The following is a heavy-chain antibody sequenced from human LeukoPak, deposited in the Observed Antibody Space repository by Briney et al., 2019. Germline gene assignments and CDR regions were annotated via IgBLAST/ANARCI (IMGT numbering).Heavy chain of an antibody. V-gene: IGHV1-69*05. CDR3: AIQLPDNGAFGVVIMSAFDI. D-gene: IGHD3-3*01. J-gene: IGHJ3*02. CDR1: GGTFSSYA. Sequence: GASVKVSCKASGGTFSSYAISWVRQAPGQGLEWMGGIIPIFDTANYAQKFQGRVTITTDESTSTAYMELSSLRSEDTAVYYCAIQLPDNGAFGVVIMSAFDIWGQGTMVTVSS. CDR2: IIPIFDTA.